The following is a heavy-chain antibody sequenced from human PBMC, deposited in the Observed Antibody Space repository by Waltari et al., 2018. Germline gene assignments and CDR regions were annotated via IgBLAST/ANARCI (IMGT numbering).Heavy chain of an antibody. J-gene: IGHJ4*02. CDR1: GFTFSNYW. Sequence: EVQLVESGGDLVQPGGSLRLSCVASGFTFSNYWRDWVRQAPGKGLEWVANIKQDGSVKSHMDSVKGRFTISRDNAKNSLYLQINSLRVEDTAVYYCVSGGFRDYWGQGTLVTVSS. CDR2: IKQDGSVK. V-gene: IGHV3-7*01. D-gene: IGHD3-10*01. CDR3: VSGGFRDY.